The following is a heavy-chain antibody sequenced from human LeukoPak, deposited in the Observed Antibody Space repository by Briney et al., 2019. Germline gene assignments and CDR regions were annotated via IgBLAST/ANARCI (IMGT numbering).Heavy chain of an antibody. CDR3: ATLPGPQVGATS. J-gene: IGHJ4*02. Sequence: SETLSLTCTVSGGSISSGGYYWSWIRQHPGKGLEWIGYIYYSGSTYYNPSLKSRVTISVDTSKNQFSLKLSSVTAADTAVYYCATLPGPQVGATSWGQGTLVTVSS. V-gene: IGHV4-31*03. D-gene: IGHD1-26*01. CDR1: GGSISSGGYY. CDR2: IYYSGST.